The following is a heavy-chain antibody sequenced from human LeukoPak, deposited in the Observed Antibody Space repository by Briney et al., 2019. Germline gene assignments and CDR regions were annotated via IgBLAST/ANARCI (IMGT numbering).Heavy chain of an antibody. CDR2: IRYDGSNK. CDR3: AKGVVRSSSSGPHFDY. D-gene: IGHD6-6*01. Sequence: GGSLRLSCAASGFTFSSYIMHCVRQAPGKGLEWVAFIRYDGSNKYYADSVKGRFTISRDNSKNTLYLQMNSLRAEDTAVYYCAKGVVRSSSSGPHFDYWGQGTLVTVSS. V-gene: IGHV3-30*02. CDR1: GFTFSSYI. J-gene: IGHJ4*02.